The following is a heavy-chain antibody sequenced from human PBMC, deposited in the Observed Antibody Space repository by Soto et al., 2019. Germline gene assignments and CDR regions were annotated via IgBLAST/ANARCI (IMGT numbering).Heavy chain of an antibody. Sequence: GGSLRLPHAASGLTLRRCTVSLGRPGPGKGLVWVSAISGSGGSTYYADSVKGRFTISRDNSKNTLYLQMNSLRAEDTVVYFCAKDCRQWLVRAFDIWGQGTMVTVSS. CDR3: AKDCRQWLVRAFDI. V-gene: IGHV3-23*01. J-gene: IGHJ3*02. CDR2: ISGSGGST. D-gene: IGHD6-19*01. CDR1: GLTLRRCT.